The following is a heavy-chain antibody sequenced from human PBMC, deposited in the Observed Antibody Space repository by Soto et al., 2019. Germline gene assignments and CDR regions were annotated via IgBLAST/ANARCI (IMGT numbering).Heavy chain of an antibody. Sequence: SGPTLVNPTQTLTLTCTFSGFSLRTNEMGVGWIRQPPGKALEWLALFFWDDDKHTNPSLSARLTITKDTSKNQVVLTMTNMEPVDTATYYCLRRSVSDTNYFYFWGQGILVTVYS. CDR2: FFWDDDK. D-gene: IGHD2-21*02. V-gene: IGHV2-5*02. J-gene: IGHJ4*02. CDR3: LRRSVSDTNYFYF. CDR1: GFSLRTNEMG.